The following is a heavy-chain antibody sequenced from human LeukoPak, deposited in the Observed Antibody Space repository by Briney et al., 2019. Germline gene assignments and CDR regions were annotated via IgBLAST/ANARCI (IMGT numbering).Heavy chain of an antibody. D-gene: IGHD1-7*01. CDR3: TSAELLNSYDY. Sequence: PGGSLRLSCAASGFTVRSNYMSWVRQAPGKGLEWVSVNYSGGSTYYADSVRGRFTISRDNSKNTLYLQMDSLRAEDTAVYYCTSAELLNSYDYWGQGTLVTVSS. V-gene: IGHV3-66*01. CDR1: GFTVRSNY. J-gene: IGHJ4*02. CDR2: NYSGGST.